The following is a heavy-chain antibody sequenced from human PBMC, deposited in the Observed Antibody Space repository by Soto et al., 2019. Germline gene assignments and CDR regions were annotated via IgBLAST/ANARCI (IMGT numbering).Heavy chain of an antibody. CDR2: IYKSATT. Sequence: SETLSLTCSVSGDSISTVDYFWAWIRQPPGQALEYIGYIYKSATTYYNPSFESRVAISVDTSKSQFSLNVTSVTAADTAVYFCARGRYCLAGRCFPNWYDSWGQGALVTVSS. D-gene: IGHD2-15*01. J-gene: IGHJ5*01. CDR3: ARGRYCLAGRCFPNWYDS. CDR1: GDSISTVDYF. V-gene: IGHV4-30-4*01.